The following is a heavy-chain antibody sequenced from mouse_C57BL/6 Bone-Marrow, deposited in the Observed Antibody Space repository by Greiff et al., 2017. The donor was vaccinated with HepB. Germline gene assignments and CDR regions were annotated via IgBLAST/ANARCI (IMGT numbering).Heavy chain of an antibody. J-gene: IGHJ3*01. V-gene: IGHV1-81*01. Sequence: VQLVESGAELARPGASVKLSCKASGYTFTSYGISWVKQRTGQGLEWIGEIYPRSGNTYYNEKFKGKATLTADKSSSTAYMELRSLTSEDSAVYFCARDEAFYYDYEFAYWGQGTLVTVSA. CDR1: GYTFTSYG. CDR3: ARDEAFYYDYEFAY. CDR2: IYPRSGNT. D-gene: IGHD2-4*01.